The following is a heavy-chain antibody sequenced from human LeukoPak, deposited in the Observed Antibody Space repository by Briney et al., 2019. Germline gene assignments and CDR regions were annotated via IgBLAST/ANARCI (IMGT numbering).Heavy chain of an antibody. D-gene: IGHD2-2*01. Sequence: SETLSLTCTVSGGSISSSSYYWGWIRQPPGKGLEWIGSIYYSGSTYYNPSLKSRVTISVDTSKNQFSLKLSSVTAADTAVYYCARQGVGVVVPAAFDYWGQGTLVTVSS. CDR2: IYYSGST. CDR1: GGSISSSSYY. J-gene: IGHJ4*02. V-gene: IGHV4-39*01. CDR3: ARQGVGVVVPAAFDY.